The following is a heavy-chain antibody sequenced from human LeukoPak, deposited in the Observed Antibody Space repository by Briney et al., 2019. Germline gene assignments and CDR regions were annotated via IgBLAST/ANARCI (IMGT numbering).Heavy chain of an antibody. V-gene: IGHV1-24*01. CDR1: EYTFTNYY. J-gene: IGHJ3*02. Sequence: GASVKVSCKASEYTFTNYYIHWVRQAPGQGLEWMGGFDPEDGETIYAQKFQGRVTMTEDTSTDTAYMELSSLRSEDTAVYYCATKYYYDSSGPLDAFDIWGQGTMVTVSS. D-gene: IGHD3-22*01. CDR2: FDPEDGET. CDR3: ATKYYYDSSGPLDAFDI.